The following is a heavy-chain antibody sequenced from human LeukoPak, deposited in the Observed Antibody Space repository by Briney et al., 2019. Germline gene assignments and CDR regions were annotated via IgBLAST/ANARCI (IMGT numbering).Heavy chain of an antibody. Sequence: SGGSLRLSCAASGFTFSSYSMNWVRQAPGKGLEWVSSISSSSSYIYYADSVKGRFTISRDNAKNSLYLQMNSLRAEDTAVYYCARDGYGSGSYHNWFDPWGQGTLVTVSS. J-gene: IGHJ5*02. CDR3: ARDGYGSGSYHNWFDP. CDR2: ISSSSSYI. D-gene: IGHD3-10*01. V-gene: IGHV3-21*01. CDR1: GFTFSSYS.